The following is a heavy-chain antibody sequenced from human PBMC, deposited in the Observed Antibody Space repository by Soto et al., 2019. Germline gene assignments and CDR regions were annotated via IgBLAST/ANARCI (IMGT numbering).Heavy chain of an antibody. CDR3: ARDHLILPAHDFFYGSDV. V-gene: IGHV3-7*03. Sequence: LRLSCEVSGFIFSMYSMSWVRQTPGKGLEWVAKIPQDGVDGHYADAVKGRFTISRDNGKNSLYLQMNNLRAEDTAVYYCARDHLILPAHDFFYGSDVWGRGATVTVSS. CDR2: IPQDGVDG. D-gene: IGHD2-21*02. CDR1: GFIFSMYS. J-gene: IGHJ6*02.